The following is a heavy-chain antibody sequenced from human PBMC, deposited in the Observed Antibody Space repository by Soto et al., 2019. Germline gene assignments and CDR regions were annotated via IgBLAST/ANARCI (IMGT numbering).Heavy chain of an antibody. Sequence: NRVSQKKRKGLEWVSSISSSSSYIYYTDSVKGRFTIPRDNAKNSLHLQMNSLRAEDTAVYYCARGRSCSETNGYGVGDVWGRGTTVTVSS. CDR3: ARGRSCSETNGYGVGDV. D-gene: IGHD2-2*01. V-gene: IGHV3-21*01. CDR2: ISSSSSYI. J-gene: IGHJ6*04.